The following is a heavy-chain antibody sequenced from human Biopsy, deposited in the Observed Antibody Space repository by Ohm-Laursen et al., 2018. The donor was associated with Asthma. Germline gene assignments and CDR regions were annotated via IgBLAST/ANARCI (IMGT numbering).Heavy chain of an antibody. D-gene: IGHD2-2*01. CDR3: ARGNSSNWSHYYFDY. J-gene: IGHJ4*02. V-gene: IGHV3-53*01. CDR2: IYSGGTS. CDR1: GFAVSRDH. Sequence: SLRLSCAASGFAVSRDHMFWVRQAPGKGLEWVSVIYSGGTSHTADSVRGRFTISRDYSKNTLYLQMHSLRAEDTAVYYCARGNSSNWSHYYFDYWGQGTLVTVSS.